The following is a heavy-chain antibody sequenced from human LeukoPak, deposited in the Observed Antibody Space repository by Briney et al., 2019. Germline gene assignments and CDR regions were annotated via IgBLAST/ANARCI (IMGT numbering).Heavy chain of an antibody. CDR2: ISVGVGST. D-gene: IGHD2-2*01. CDR1: GFTFTSFG. J-gene: IGHJ5*02. CDR3: ARKPNENIVVRRVYNWFDP. Sequence: GGSLRPSCPPSGFTFTSFGMGWVRQAPGRGLEWVSDISVGVGSTYYADSVKGRFTISRDNSKNTLYLKMNSLRAEDTAVYYCARKPNENIVVRRVYNWFDPWGQGALVTVSS. V-gene: IGHV3-23*01.